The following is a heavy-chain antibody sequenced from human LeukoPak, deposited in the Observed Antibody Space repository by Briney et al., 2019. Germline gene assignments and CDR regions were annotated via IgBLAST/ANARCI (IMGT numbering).Heavy chain of an antibody. D-gene: IGHD3-3*01. CDR1: GYTFTSYD. CDR3: ARGSRVFGVVIMLDAFDI. CDR2: INPNSGNT. Sequence: ASVKVSCKASGYTFTSYDINWVRQATGQGLEWMGWINPNSGNTGYAQKFQGRVTITRNTSISTAYMELSSLRSEDTAVYYCARGSRVFGVVIMLDAFDIWGQGTMVTVSS. J-gene: IGHJ3*02. V-gene: IGHV1-8*03.